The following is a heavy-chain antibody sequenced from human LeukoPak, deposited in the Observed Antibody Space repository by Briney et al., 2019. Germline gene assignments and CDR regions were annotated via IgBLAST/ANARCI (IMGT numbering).Heavy chain of an antibody. Sequence: SETLSLTCAVYSGSFSGYYWSWIRQPPGKGLEWIGEINHSGSTNYNPSLKSRVTISVDTSKNQFSLKLSSVTAADTAVYYCASSGAYGSGIYYNEFTFDYWGQGTLVTVSS. D-gene: IGHD3-10*01. V-gene: IGHV4-34*01. CDR3: ASSGAYGSGIYYNEFTFDY. CDR1: SGSFSGYY. CDR2: INHSGST. J-gene: IGHJ4*02.